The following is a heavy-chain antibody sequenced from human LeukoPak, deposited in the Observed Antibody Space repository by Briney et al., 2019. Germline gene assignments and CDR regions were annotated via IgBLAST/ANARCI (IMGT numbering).Heavy chain of an antibody. J-gene: IGHJ4*02. CDR2: IYHSGST. CDR3: AREKGAAGLFDY. V-gene: IGHV4-30-2*01. D-gene: IGHD6-13*01. CDR1: GGSISSGGYY. Sequence: PSETLSLTCTVSGGSISSGGYYWSWIRQPPGKGLEWIGYIYHSGSTYYNPSLKSRVTISVDRSKNQFSLKLSSVTAADTAVYYCAREKGAAGLFDYWGQGTLVTVSS.